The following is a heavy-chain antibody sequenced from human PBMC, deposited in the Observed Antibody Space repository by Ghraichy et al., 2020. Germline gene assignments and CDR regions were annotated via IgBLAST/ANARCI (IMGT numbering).Heavy chain of an antibody. J-gene: IGHJ6*02. CDR3: ARGPCSGGSCSGMDV. CDR2: IYYSGST. D-gene: IGHD2-15*01. CDR1: GGSISSYY. Sequence: SETLSLTCTVSGGSISSYYWSWIRQPPGKGLEWIGYIYYSGSTNYNPSLKSRVTISVDTSKNQFSLKLSSVTAADTAVYYCARGPCSGGSCSGMDVWGQGTTVTVSS. V-gene: IGHV4-59*01.